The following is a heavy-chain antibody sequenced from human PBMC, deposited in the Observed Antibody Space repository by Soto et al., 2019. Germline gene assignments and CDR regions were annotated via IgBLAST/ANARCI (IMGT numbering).Heavy chain of an antibody. D-gene: IGHD1-26*01. V-gene: IGHV3-64D*08. CDR1: GFTFRNYA. CDR3: VKDRWVDY. J-gene: IGHJ4*02. Sequence: TGGSLRLSCSVFGFTFRNYAMHWVRQAPGKGLEYVSSISNNAGSIYYADSVKGRFTISRDNSKGTLYLQMSSLRPEDTAVYYCVKDRWVDYWGQGALVTVSS. CDR2: ISNNAGSI.